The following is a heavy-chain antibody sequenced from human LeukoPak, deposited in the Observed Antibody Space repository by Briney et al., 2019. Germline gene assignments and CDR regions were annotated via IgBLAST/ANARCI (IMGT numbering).Heavy chain of an antibody. J-gene: IGHJ4*02. V-gene: IGHV3-23*01. CDR3: AKDRSGYDYYGQYYFDY. Sequence: GGSLRLSCAVSGLTLSSYSMNWVRQAPGKGLEWVSGNSGSGGTTYYADSVKGRFTISRDNSENTLYLQMSSLGVEDTAVYYCAKDRSGYDYYGQYYFDYWGQEALVTVSS. CDR1: GLTLSSYS. D-gene: IGHD5-12*01. CDR2: NSGSGGTT.